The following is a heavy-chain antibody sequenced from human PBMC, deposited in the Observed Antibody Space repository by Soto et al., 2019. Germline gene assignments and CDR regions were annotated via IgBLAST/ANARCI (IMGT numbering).Heavy chain of an antibody. D-gene: IGHD3-3*01. CDR3: AAARFLEWSQDPGAFDI. CDR1: GFTFTSSA. Sequence: GASVKVSCKASGFTFTSSAMQWVRQARGQPLEWIGWIVVGSGNTNYAQKFQERVAITRDMSTSTAYMELSSLRSEGTAVYYCAAARFLEWSQDPGAFDIWGQGTMVTVSS. J-gene: IGHJ3*02. V-gene: IGHV1-58*02. CDR2: IVVGSGNT.